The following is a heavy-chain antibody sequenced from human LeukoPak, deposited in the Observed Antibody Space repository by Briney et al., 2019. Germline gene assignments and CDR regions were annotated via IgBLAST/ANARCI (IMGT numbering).Heavy chain of an antibody. CDR3: ARTSGYFDY. CDR1: GFTFSNSW. J-gene: IGHJ4*02. V-gene: IGHV3-7*01. Sequence: GRSLRLSCAASGFTFSNSWMSWVRQAPGKGLEWVANIKQDGSEKYYVDFVKGRFTISRDNAKNSLYLQMNSLRAEDTAVYYCARTSGYFDYWGQGTLVTVSS. CDR2: IKQDGSEK. D-gene: IGHD3-3*01.